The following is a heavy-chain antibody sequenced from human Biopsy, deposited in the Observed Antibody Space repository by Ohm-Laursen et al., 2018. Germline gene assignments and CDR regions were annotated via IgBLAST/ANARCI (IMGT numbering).Heavy chain of an antibody. Sequence: ASVKVSCKVSGYTLNELSMHWVRQVPGKGLEWMGGFAPENGKTVYAQNFQARVSLTEDTSTDTAYMELRSLRSEDTAVYHCAADINVWNVNYWGQGTQVTVSS. D-gene: IGHD1-1*01. CDR1: GYTLNELS. V-gene: IGHV1-24*01. CDR2: FAPENGKT. J-gene: IGHJ4*02. CDR3: AADINVWNVNY.